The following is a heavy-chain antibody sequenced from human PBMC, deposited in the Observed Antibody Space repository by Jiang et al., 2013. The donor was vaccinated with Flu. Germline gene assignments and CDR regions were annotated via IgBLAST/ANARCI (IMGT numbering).Heavy chain of an antibody. D-gene: IGHD2-2*01. CDR2: INPNSGGT. V-gene: IGHV1-2*02. CDR1: GYTFTGYY. J-gene: IGHJ4*02. Sequence: GYTFTGYYMHWVRQAPGQGLEWMGWINPNSGGTNYAQKFQGRVTMTRDTSISTAYMELSRLRSDDTAVYYCARDFRYCSSTSCYGYFDYWGQGTLVTVSS. CDR3: ARDFRYCSSTSCYGYFDY.